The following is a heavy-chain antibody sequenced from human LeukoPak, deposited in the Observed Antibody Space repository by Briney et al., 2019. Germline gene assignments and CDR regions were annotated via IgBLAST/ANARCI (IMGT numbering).Heavy chain of an antibody. D-gene: IGHD5-24*01. CDR1: GGSISNSNW. J-gene: IGHJ3*02. CDR3: ARGPRRWLHTSPFDI. CDR2: IYYSGST. V-gene: IGHV4-4*02. Sequence: SETLSLTCAVSGGSISNSNWWTWVRQPPGKGLEWIGEIYYSGSTNYNPSLKSRVSMSVDKSNNQFSLKLSSVTAADTAVYYCARGPRRWLHTSPFDIWGQGTMVTVSS.